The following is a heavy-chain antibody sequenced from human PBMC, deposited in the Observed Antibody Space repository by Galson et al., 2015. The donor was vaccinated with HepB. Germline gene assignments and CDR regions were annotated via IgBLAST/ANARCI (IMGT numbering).Heavy chain of an antibody. CDR3: ARGHLDEDNFRSGYPRSCFDP. D-gene: IGHD3-3*01. CDR2: INPNRGGA. V-gene: IGHV1-2*02. CDR1: GSTFTDYY. J-gene: IGHJ5*02. Sequence: SVKVSCKASGSTFTDYYIHWVRQAPGQGLEWIGWINPNRGGANYAQKFHGRVRMTRDTSMSTVYMELSRLTSADTAVYDCARGHLDEDNFRSGYPRSCFDPCGQGVPVTVTS.